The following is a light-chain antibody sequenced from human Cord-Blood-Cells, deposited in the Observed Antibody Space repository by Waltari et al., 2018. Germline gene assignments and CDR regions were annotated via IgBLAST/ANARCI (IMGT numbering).Light chain of an antibody. V-gene: IGLV2-23*01. J-gene: IGLJ1*01. CDR1: RSDVGSYNL. CDR2: EGS. CDR3: CSYAGSSTYV. Sequence: QSALTQPASVSGSPGQSITISCTGTRSDVGSYNLISWYQQHPGKAPKLRIYEGSKRPSGVSNLFSGSKSGNTASLTISGLQAEDEADYYCCSYAGSSTYVFGTGTKVTVL.